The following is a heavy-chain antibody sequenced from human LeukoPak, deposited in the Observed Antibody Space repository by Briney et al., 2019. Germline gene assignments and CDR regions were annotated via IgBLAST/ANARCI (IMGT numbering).Heavy chain of an antibody. CDR1: GASIFSYY. J-gene: IGHJ2*01. V-gene: IGHV4-4*08. CDR2: IYSNGIT. D-gene: IGHD3-22*01. Sequence: SSETLSLTCTVSGASIFSYYWNWIRQSPGKGLEWIGFIYSNGITSYNPSLRSRGSISIATSRNQFSLRLTSVTAADTAIYYCARRAYYDSSGYNPTAGYFDLWGRGTLVTVPS. CDR3: ARRAYYDSSGYNPTAGYFDL.